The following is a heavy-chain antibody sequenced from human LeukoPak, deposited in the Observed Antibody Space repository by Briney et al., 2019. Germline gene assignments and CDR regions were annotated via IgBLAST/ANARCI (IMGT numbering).Heavy chain of an antibody. Sequence: ASVKVSCKASGYTFTGYYMHWVRQAPGQGLEWMGWINPNSGGTNYAQKFQGRVTTTRDTSISTAYMELSRLRSDDTAVYYCARDHWGPNHQDNWFDPWGQGTLVTVSS. J-gene: IGHJ5*02. V-gene: IGHV1-2*02. CDR1: GYTFTGYY. CDR3: ARDHWGPNHQDNWFDP. CDR2: INPNSGGT. D-gene: IGHD3-16*01.